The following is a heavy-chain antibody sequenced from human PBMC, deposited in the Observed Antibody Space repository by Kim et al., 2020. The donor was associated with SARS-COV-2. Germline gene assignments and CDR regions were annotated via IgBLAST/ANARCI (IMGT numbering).Heavy chain of an antibody. CDR3: AKYCSRDSCPLGLDI. J-gene: IGHJ3*02. CDR2: ISWNSGNI. Sequence: GGSLRLSCAASGFTFHNYAMHWVRQAPGKGLEWVSGISWNSGNIGYADSVKGRFTISRDNAKNSLYLQMNSLRAEDTALYYCAKYCSRDSCPLGLDIWG. CDR1: GFTFHNYA. D-gene: IGHD2-2*01. V-gene: IGHV3-9*01.